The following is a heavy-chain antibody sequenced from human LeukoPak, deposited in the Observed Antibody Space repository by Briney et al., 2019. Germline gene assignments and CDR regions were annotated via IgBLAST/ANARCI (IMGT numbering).Heavy chain of an antibody. CDR2: ISSSGSTM. D-gene: IGHD3-22*01. V-gene: IGHV3-48*03. CDR1: GFTLSSYE. Sequence: PGGSLRLSCAASGFTLSSYEMNWVRQAPGKGLEWVSYISSSGSTMYYADSVKGRFTISRDNAKNSLYLQMNSLRAEDTAVYYCARDNYDSSGYYFDWGQGTLVTVSS. CDR3: ARDNYDSSGYYFD. J-gene: IGHJ4*02.